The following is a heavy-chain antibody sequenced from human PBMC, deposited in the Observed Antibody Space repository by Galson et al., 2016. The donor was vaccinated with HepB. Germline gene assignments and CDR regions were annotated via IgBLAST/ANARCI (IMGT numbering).Heavy chain of an antibody. Sequence: SLRLSCAVSGFTFSDYVMNWVRQAPGKGLEWVSLISGGGGSTFYADSVKGRFTISRDNFKNTVYLEMNSLSVEDTALYYCAKDYCTGDNCYVDGHYFDYWGQGMLVTVSS. CDR1: GFTFSDYV. CDR3: AKDYCTGDNCYVDGHYFDY. J-gene: IGHJ4*02. CDR2: ISGGGGST. D-gene: IGHD2-15*01. V-gene: IGHV3-23*01.